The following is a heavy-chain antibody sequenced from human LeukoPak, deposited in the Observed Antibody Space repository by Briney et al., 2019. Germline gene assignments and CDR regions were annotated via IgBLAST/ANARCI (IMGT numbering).Heavy chain of an antibody. J-gene: IGHJ4*02. CDR2: SKSKTDGGTT. V-gene: IGHV3-15*01. D-gene: IGHD2-2*02. CDR3: TTENVVVTAAIIY. Sequence: GGALPLTCPSCGFIFRNAWMNWVRPAPGKGRAWVGRSKSKTDGGTTDNAAPVKGTFTVKRDDTKNTVYLQMNRQKTKNRAMYYCTTENVVVTAAIIYWGQGNRVIVTA. CDR1: GFIFRNAW.